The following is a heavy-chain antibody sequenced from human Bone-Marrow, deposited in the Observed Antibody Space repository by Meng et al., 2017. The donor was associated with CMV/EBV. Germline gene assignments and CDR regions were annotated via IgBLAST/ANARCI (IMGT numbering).Heavy chain of an antibody. D-gene: IGHD2-2*01. CDR1: SYC. CDR2: ISYDGSNK. CDR3: AKGAIVVVPAAIIALEKHFDY. V-gene: IGHV3-30*18. Sequence: SYCMHLVRQAPGKGLEWVAVISYDGSNKYYADSVKGRFTISRDNSKNTLYLQMNSLRAEDTAVYYCAKGAIVVVPAAIIALEKHFDYWGQGTLVTVSS. J-gene: IGHJ4*02.